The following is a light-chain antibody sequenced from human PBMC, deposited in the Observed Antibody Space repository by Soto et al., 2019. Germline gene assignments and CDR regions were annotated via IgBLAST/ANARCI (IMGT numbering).Light chain of an antibody. CDR1: QSVGSK. CDR2: YAS. Sequence: EILMTQSPATLAASPGERATLSCRASQSVGSKLAWYQQKPGQPPRLVMFYASIRATGVPARFSGGGSGTEFTLTISSLQSEDFALYYCQQYETWPPTTFGQGTKVEIK. CDR3: QQYETWPPTT. J-gene: IGKJ1*01. V-gene: IGKV3-15*01.